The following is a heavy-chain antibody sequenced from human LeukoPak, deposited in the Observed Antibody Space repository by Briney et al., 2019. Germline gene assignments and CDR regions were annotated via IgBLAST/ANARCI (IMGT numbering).Heavy chain of an antibody. CDR3: ARHNSSWSPLDY. J-gene: IGHJ4*02. V-gene: IGHV5-10-1*01. CDR2: IDPSDSYT. Sequence: GESLKISCKGSGYSFTSYWISWVRQMPGKGLEWMGRIDPSDSYTNYSPSFQGHVTISTDKSINTAYLQWSSLTASDTAMYYCARHNSSWSPLDYWGQGTLVTVSS. CDR1: GYSFTSYW. D-gene: IGHD6-13*01.